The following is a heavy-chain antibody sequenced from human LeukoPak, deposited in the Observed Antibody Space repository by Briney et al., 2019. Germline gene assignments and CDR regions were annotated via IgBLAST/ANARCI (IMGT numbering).Heavy chain of an antibody. CDR3: ARLLVGATADY. D-gene: IGHD1-26*01. CDR1: GGSISSSSYY. CDR2: IYYSGST. J-gene: IGHJ4*02. V-gene: IGHV4-39*01. Sequence: KSSETLSLTCTVSGGSISSSSYYWGWIRQPPGKGLEWIGSIYYSGSTYYNPSLKSRVTISVDTSKNQFSLKLSSVTAADTAVYYCARLLVGATADYWGQGTLVTVSS.